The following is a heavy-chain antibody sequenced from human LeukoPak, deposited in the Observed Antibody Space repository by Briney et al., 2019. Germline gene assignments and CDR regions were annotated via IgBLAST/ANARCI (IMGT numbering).Heavy chain of an antibody. J-gene: IGHJ5*02. CDR2: ISYDGSNK. CDR1: GFTFSSYA. Sequence: GGSLRLSCAASGFTFSSYAMHWVRQAPGKGLEWVAVISYDGSNKYYADSVKGRFTISRDNSKNTLYLQMNSLRAEDTAVYYCARSPRGYNWFDPWGQGTLVTVSS. CDR3: ARSPRGYNWFDP. V-gene: IGHV3-30*04. D-gene: IGHD3-16*01.